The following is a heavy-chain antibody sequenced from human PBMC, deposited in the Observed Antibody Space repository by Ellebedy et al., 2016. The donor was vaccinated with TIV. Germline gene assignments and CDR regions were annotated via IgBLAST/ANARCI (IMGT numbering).Heavy chain of an antibody. Sequence: ASVKVSCKASGGIFRSYAISWVRQAPGQGLEWMGGIIPIFGTANYAQKFQGRVTITADDFTNTAYMELSSLRSGDTAVYFCAKRRGYNYGDFESWGQGTLVTVSS. J-gene: IGHJ4*02. CDR1: GGIFRSYA. CDR3: AKRRGYNYGDFES. V-gene: IGHV1-69*13. D-gene: IGHD5-18*01. CDR2: IIPIFGTA.